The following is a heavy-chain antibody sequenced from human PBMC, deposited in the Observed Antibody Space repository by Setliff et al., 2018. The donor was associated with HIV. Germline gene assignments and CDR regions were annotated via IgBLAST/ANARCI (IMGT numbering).Heavy chain of an antibody. CDR2: INHSGSS. CDR1: GGSFTGYY. J-gene: IGHJ6*03. CDR3: ARAFLLVPGARDYYYYLDV. D-gene: IGHD2-2*01. V-gene: IGHV4-34*01. Sequence: NPSETLSLTCAVSGGSFTGYYWSWIRQPPGKGLEWIGEINHSGSSNYNPSLKSRVTISVDTSKNQFSLRLRSVTAADTAVYYCARAFLLVPGARDYYYYLDVWGQGNTVTVSS.